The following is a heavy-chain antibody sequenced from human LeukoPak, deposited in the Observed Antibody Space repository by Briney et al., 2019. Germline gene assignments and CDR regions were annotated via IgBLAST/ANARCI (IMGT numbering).Heavy chain of an antibody. J-gene: IGHJ6*03. CDR1: GFTVSSNY. CDR3: ARDRNDYYYYMDV. Sequence: GGSLRLSCAASGFTVSSNYMSWVRQAPGKGLEWVSGISWNSGVIGYADSVKGRFTISRDNSKNTLYLQMNSLRAEDTAVYYCARDRNDYYYYMDVWGKGTTVTVSS. CDR2: ISWNSGVI. V-gene: IGHV3-66*03. D-gene: IGHD1-1*01.